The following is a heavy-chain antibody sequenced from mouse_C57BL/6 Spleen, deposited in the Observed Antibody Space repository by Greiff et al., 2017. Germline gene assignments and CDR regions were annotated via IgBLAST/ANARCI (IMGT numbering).Heavy chain of an antibody. CDR3: ARAGVISPGYAMDG. Sequence: VQLQQSGAELVRPGTSVKMSCKASGYTFTNYWVGWAKQRPGHGLEVIGDVYAGGCYTNYTEELKGKATLTADKSCSTDYMQLSSLQSEDSAIYYCARAGVISPGYAMDGKGQRTSAT. CDR1: GYTFTNYW. D-gene: IGHD2-13*01. J-gene: IGHJ4*01. CDR2: VYAGGCYT. V-gene: IGHV1-63*01.